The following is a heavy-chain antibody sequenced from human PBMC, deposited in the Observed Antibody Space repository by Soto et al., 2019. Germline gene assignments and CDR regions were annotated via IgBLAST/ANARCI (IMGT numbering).Heavy chain of an antibody. CDR2: ISYDGKKK. V-gene: IGHV3-30*04. D-gene: IGHD3-10*01. CDR1: GFTFSNSA. J-gene: IGHJ6*02. CDR3: ARRQGFVQAPNGVDV. Sequence: QVQLVESGGGVVQPGRSLRLSCAASGFTFSNSAMHWVRQAPGKGLEWVAVISYDGKKKFYADSVMGRFTISRDNSKNTLYLQVDSLSAEDTAVYYCARRQGFVQAPNGVDVWGQGTTVTVSS.